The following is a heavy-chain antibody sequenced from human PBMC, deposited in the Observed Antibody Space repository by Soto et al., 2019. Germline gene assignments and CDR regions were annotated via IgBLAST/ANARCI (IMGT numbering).Heavy chain of an antibody. V-gene: IGHV3-23*01. CDR3: VTPRAGDFDY. CDR2: ITVRGDGT. CDR1: GFAFSSSV. Sequence: EVQLLESGGDLVQPGGSLRLSCAASGFAFSSSVMGWVRQAPGKGLEWVSTITVRGDGTFYADSVKGRFSISRDNSENTLSLQMTSVRPDDTATYYCVTPRAGDFDYWGQGTLVTVSS. D-gene: IGHD6-19*01. J-gene: IGHJ4*02.